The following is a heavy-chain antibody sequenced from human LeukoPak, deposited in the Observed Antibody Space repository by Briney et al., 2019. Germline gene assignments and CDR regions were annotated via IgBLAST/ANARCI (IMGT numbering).Heavy chain of an antibody. Sequence: PGGSLRLSCAASGFTFNSYAMSWVRQAPGKGLEWVSAISGSGDSTYSADSVKGRFTISRDNSKNTLYLQMNSLRAEDTAVYYCARERSYSSGLEYYFDYWGQGTLVTVSS. V-gene: IGHV3-23*01. CDR1: GFTFNSYA. CDR3: ARERSYSSGLEYYFDY. D-gene: IGHD6-19*01. CDR2: ISGSGDST. J-gene: IGHJ4*02.